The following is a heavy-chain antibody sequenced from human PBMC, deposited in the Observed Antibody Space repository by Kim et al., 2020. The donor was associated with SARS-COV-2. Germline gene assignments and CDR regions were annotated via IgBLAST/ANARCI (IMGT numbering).Heavy chain of an antibody. Sequence: SVKVSCKASGGTFSSYAISWVRQAPGQGLEWMGGIIPIFGTANYAQKFQGRVTITADESTSTAYMELSSLRSEDTAVYYCARGGLRFEGRLGLQPGDYFDYWGQGTLVTVSS. CDR2: IIPIFGTA. CDR1: GGTFSSYA. V-gene: IGHV1-69*13. CDR3: ARGGLRFEGRLGLQPGDYFDY. D-gene: IGHD3-16*01. J-gene: IGHJ4*02.